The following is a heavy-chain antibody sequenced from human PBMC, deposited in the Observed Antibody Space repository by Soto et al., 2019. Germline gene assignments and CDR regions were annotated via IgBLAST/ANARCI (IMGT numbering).Heavy chain of an antibody. J-gene: IGHJ4*02. CDR2: ISNDGDDK. CDR1: GFTFNNYG. D-gene: IGHD5-18*01. V-gene: IGHV3-30*18. Sequence: QVQLVESGGGVVQPGRSLRLSCAASGFTFNNYGIHWVRQAPGKGLEWVAVISNDGDDKYYADSVKGRFTISRDNSRNTLDLQMNSLRPEDTAMYYCAKEGIERWSAFDFWGQGTLVTVSS. CDR3: AKEGIERWSAFDF.